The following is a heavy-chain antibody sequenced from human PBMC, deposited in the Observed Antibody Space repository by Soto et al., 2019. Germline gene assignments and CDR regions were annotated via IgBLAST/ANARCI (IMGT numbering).Heavy chain of an antibody. J-gene: IGHJ4*02. CDR1: GFTFSSYA. V-gene: IGHV3-23*01. D-gene: IGHD2-2*01. CDR2: ISGSGGST. Sequence: PGGSLRLSCAASGFTFSSYAMSWVRQAPGKGLEWVSAISGSGGSTYYADSVKGRFTISRDNSKNTLYLQMNSLRAEDTAVYSCQQDVPRSYLSYFDYWGQGALVTVSS. CDR3: QQDVPRSYLSYFDY.